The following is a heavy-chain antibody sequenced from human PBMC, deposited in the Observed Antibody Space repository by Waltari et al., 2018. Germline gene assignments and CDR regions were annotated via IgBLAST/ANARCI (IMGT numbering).Heavy chain of an antibody. CDR1: GGSISSGGYY. Sequence: QVQLQESGPGLVKPSQTLSLTCTVSGGSISSGGYYWSWIRQHPGKGLEWIGYIYYSGRTYYNPSLKSRVTISVGTSKNPFSLKLSSVTAADTAVYYCAGCITIFGVALMDVWGKGTTVTVSS. D-gene: IGHD3-3*01. V-gene: IGHV4-31*03. CDR3: AGCITIFGVALMDV. CDR2: IYYSGRT. J-gene: IGHJ6*03.